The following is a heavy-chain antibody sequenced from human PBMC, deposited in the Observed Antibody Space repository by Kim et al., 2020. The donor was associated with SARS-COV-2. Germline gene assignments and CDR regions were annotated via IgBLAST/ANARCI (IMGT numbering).Heavy chain of an antibody. V-gene: IGHV3-11*01. D-gene: IGHD6-13*01. CDR3: ARVGSTVAAGSIDY. Sequence: ASSGKGRFTIARDNAKNSLYLQMNSLRAEDTAVYYCARVGSTVAAGSIDYWGQGTLVTVSS. J-gene: IGHJ4*02.